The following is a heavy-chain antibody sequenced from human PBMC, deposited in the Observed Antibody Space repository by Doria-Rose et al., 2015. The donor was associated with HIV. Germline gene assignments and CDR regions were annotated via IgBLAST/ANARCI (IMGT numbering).Heavy chain of an antibody. J-gene: IGHJ4*02. CDR3: ARMGSYRELDY. D-gene: IGHD3-3*01. Sequence: SVSSRGYYWNWIRQVPGKGLESLGYTYYTGTSDYSPSLKSRLNMAVDTSKNQFSLKLSFMTVADTAVYYCARMGSYRELDYWGQGALVIVSA. V-gene: IGHV4-31*02. CDR2: TYYTGTS. CDR1: SVSSRGYY.